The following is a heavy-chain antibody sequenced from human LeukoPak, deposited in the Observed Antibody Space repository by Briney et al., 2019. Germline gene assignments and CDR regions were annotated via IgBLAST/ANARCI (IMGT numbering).Heavy chain of an antibody. J-gene: IGHJ4*02. D-gene: IGHD3-16*01. V-gene: IGHV1-18*01. CDR2: ISAYNGNT. Sequence: WASVTVSCTASGGTFSSYAISWVRQAPGQGLEWMGWISAYNGNTNYAQKLQGRVTMTTDTSTSTAYMELRSLRSDDTAVYYCARGGLDSPFDYWGQGTLVTVSS. CDR3: ARGGLDSPFDY. CDR1: GGTFSSYA.